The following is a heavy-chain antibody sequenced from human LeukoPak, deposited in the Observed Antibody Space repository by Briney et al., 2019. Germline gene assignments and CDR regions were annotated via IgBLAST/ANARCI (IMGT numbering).Heavy chain of an antibody. CDR2: IYYSGST. Sequence: SETLSLTCTVSGGSISSSSYYWGWIRQPPGKGLEWLGSIYYSGSTYYNPSLKSRVTISVDTSKNQFSLKLSSVTAADTAVYYCARIQGGSPKSYYYGMDVWGQGTTVTVSS. D-gene: IGHD1-26*01. J-gene: IGHJ6*02. CDR3: ARIQGGSPKSYYYGMDV. CDR1: GGSISSSSYY. V-gene: IGHV4-39*01.